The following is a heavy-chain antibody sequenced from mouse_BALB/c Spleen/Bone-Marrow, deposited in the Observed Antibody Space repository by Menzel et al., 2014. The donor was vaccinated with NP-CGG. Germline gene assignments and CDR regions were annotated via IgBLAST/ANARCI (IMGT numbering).Heavy chain of an antibody. CDR3: ARWITTAVAPYVMDY. Sequence: VKLVESGAELVRPGSSVKISCKASGYAFSSYWMNWVKQRPGQGLEWIGQIYPGDGDTNYNGKFKGKATLTADKSSSTAYMQLSSLTSEDSAVYFCARWITTAVAPYVMDYWGQGTSVTVSS. D-gene: IGHD1-1*01. CDR1: GYAFSSYW. V-gene: IGHV1-80*01. CDR2: IYPGDGDT. J-gene: IGHJ4*01.